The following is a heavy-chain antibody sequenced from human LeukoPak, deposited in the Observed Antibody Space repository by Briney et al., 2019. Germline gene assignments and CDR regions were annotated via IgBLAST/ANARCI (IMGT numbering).Heavy chain of an antibody. V-gene: IGHV4-39*01. J-gene: IGHJ4*02. D-gene: IGHD3-16*02. CDR1: GGSISSSSYY. Sequence: SETLSLTCTVSGGSISSSSYYWGWIRQPPGKGLEWIGSIYYSGSTYYNPSLKSRVTISVDTSKNQLSLKLSSVTAADTAVYYCERLFWGSYRAFDYWGQGTLVTVSS. CDR3: ERLFWGSYRAFDY. CDR2: IYYSGST.